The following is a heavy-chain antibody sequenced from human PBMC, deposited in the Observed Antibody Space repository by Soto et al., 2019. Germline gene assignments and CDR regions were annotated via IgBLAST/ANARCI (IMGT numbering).Heavy chain of an antibody. CDR3: ARDQSRYCTNGVCYTWDAFDI. CDR2: IWYDGSNK. CDR1: GFTFSSYG. J-gene: IGHJ3*02. V-gene: IGHV3-33*01. Sequence: GGSLRLSCAASGFTFSSYGMHWVRQAPGKGLEWVAVIWYDGSNKYYADSVKGRFTISRDNSKNTLYLQMNSLRAEDTAVYYCARDQSRYCTNGVCYTWDAFDIWGQGTMVTVSS. D-gene: IGHD2-8*01.